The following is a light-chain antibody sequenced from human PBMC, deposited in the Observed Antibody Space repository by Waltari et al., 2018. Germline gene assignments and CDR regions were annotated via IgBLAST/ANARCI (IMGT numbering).Light chain of an antibody. Sequence: DTQMTQSPSTLSASVGDRITITCRTSQSVKNNLAWYQQKPGKAPKVLIHKASRLEGGVPARFSGSGYGTEFTLTISSLQPDDFATYYCQEYDSLPVTFGGGTRVEIK. V-gene: IGKV1-5*03. J-gene: IGKJ4*01. CDR3: QEYDSLPVT. CDR1: QSVKNN. CDR2: KAS.